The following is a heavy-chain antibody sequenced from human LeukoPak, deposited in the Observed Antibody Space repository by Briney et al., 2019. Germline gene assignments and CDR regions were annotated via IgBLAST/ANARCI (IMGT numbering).Heavy chain of an antibody. J-gene: IGHJ6*04. V-gene: IGHV3-30*18. D-gene: IGHD3-10*01. CDR2: ISYDGSNK. CDR1: GFTFSSYG. CDR3: AKPFYGSGSYYKHYYYGMDV. Sequence: GGSLRLSCAASGFTFSSYGMHWVRQAPAKGLEWVAVISYDGSNKYYADSVKGRFTISRDNSKNTLYLQMNSLRAEDTAVYYCAKPFYGSGSYYKHYYYGMDVWGKGTTVTVSS.